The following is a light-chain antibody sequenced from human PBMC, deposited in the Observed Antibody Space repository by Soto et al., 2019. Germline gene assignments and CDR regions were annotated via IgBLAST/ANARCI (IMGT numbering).Light chain of an antibody. CDR3: QQSYSTPPWT. CDR1: QTIGTY. V-gene: IGKV1-39*01. Sequence: IKVTQSPSSLAASLGDRVTLTCRASQTIGTYVNWYRQKSGAAPELLIYDASTLQSGVPSRFRGGASGTDFTLTISSLQPEDFATYFCQQSYSTPPWTFGQGTKVDIK. CDR2: DAS. J-gene: IGKJ1*01.